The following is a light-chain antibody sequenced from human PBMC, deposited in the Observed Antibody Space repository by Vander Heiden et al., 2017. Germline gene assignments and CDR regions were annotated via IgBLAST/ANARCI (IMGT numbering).Light chain of an antibody. CDR3: QQSDSTSYT. J-gene: IGKJ2*01. CDR2: AAS. CDR1: QSISSY. V-gene: IGKV1-39*01. Sequence: SSSPLSASVGDIVTITCRASQSISSYLNWYQQKPGKAPKLLIYAASSLQSGVPSRFSGSGSGTDFTLTISSLQPEDFATYYCQQSDSTSYTFGQGTKLEIK.